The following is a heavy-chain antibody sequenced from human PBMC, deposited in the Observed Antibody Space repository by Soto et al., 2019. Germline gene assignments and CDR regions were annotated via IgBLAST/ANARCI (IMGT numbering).Heavy chain of an antibody. CDR2: IYYSGST. J-gene: IGHJ4*02. CDR3: AREKVRDSAPDY. CDR1: GGSISSYY. D-gene: IGHD3-10*01. V-gene: IGHV4-59*01. Sequence: SETLSLTCTVSGGSISSYYWSWIRQPPGKGLEWIGYIYYSGSTNYNPSLKSRVTISVDTSKNQFSLKLSSVTAADTAVYYCAREKVRDSAPDYWGQGTLVTVSS.